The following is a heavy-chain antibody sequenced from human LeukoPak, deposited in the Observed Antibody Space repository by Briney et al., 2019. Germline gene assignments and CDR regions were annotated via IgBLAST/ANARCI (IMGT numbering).Heavy chain of an antibody. Sequence: GASVKVSCKASGYTFTSYYMHWVRQAPGQGLEWMGIINPSGGSTSYAQKFQGRVTMTRDTSTSTVYMELSSLRSEDTAVYYCARSRAPALRRAALDIWGQGTMVTVSS. CDR2: INPSGGST. J-gene: IGHJ3*02. V-gene: IGHV1-46*01. CDR3: ARSRAPALRRAALDI. CDR1: GYTFTSYY. D-gene: IGHD4-17*01.